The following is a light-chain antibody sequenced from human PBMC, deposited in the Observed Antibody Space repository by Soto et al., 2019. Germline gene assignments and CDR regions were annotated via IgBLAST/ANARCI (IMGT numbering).Light chain of an antibody. V-gene: IGKV3-20*01. CDR3: QQYGSSPTWT. Sequence: EIVMTQSPATLSLSPGERATLSCRASHSVSSNYLAWYQQKPGQAPRLLIYGASTRATGIPDRFSGSGSGTDFTLTISRLEPEDSAVYYCQQYGSSPTWTFGQGTKVDIK. CDR2: GAS. J-gene: IGKJ1*01. CDR1: HSVSSNY.